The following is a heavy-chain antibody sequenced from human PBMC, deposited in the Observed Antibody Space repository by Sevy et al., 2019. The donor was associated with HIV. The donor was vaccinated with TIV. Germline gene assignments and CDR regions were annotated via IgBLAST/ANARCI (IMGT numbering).Heavy chain of an antibody. J-gene: IGHJ4*02. CDR1: GYTFTGYY. Sequence: ASVKVSCKASGYTFTGYYMHWVRQAPGQGLEWMGWINPNSGGTDYAQKFQGRVTMTRDTSISIAYMELSRLRSDDTAGYFCAKDRGGIAAAGTGVFDYWGQGALVTVSS. D-gene: IGHD6-13*01. CDR2: INPNSGGT. V-gene: IGHV1-2*02. CDR3: AKDRGGIAAAGTGVFDY.